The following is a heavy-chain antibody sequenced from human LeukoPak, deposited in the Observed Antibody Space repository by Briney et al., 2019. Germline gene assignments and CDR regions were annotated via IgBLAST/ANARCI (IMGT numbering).Heavy chain of an antibody. CDR2: IYSGGGT. V-gene: IGHV3-66*01. Sequence: GGSLRLSCAASGFTVSNSYMSAVRQAPGEGLEWVSVIYSGGGTHYADSVKGTFTISTDNSRNTLYLQMNSLRAEDAAVYCCARDRSVATGYYYGMDVWGQGTTVTASS. D-gene: IGHD5-12*01. CDR1: GFTVSNSY. CDR3: ARDRSVATGYYYGMDV. J-gene: IGHJ6*02.